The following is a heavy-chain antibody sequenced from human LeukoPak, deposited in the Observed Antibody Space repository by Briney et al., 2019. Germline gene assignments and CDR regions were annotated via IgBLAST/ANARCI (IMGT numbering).Heavy chain of an antibody. CDR3: ARRSRNGLDAFDI. Sequence: ASVKVSCKASGGTFSSYAISWVRQAPGQGLEWMGGIIPIFGTANYAQKFQGRVTITTDESTSTAYMELSRLTSDDTAVYYCARRSRNGLDAFDIWGQGTMVTVSS. CDR2: IIPIFGTA. CDR1: GGTFSSYA. J-gene: IGHJ3*02. V-gene: IGHV1-69*05. D-gene: IGHD1-14*01.